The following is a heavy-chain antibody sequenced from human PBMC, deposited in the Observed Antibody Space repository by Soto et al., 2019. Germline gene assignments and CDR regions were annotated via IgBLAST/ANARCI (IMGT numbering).Heavy chain of an antibody. D-gene: IGHD3-3*01. CDR1: GFTFSSHA. J-gene: IGHJ5*02. CDR2: ISDNGDGT. CDR3: AKVGNWFDP. V-gene: IGHV3-23*01. Sequence: AGGSLRLSCAASGFTFSSHAMSWVRQAPGKGLVWVSSISDNGDGTYYADSVKGRFTISRDNSKNTLYLQMNSLRAEDTAVYYCAKVGNWFDPWGQGTLVTVSS.